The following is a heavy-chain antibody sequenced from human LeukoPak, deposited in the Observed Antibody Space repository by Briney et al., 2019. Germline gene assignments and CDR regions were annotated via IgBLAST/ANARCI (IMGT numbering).Heavy chain of an antibody. CDR3: ARCPYDLLTGFSKWFFDL. D-gene: IGHD3-9*01. CDR1: GCSINSRSDY. V-gene: IGHV4-39*01. J-gene: IGHJ2*01. Sequence: PSETLSLTCTVSGCSINSRSDYWGWIRQPPGKGLEWIGNVYYSGDTYYNTSLQSRVTISVDTSKSQFSLTLSSVTAADTAVYYCARCPYDLLTGFSKWFFDLWGRGALVTVSS. CDR2: VYYSGDT.